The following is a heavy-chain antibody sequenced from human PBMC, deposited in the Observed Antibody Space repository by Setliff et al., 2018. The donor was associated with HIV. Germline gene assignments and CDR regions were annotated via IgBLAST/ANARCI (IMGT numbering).Heavy chain of an antibody. V-gene: IGHV4-59*08. Sequence: SETLSLTCSVSGGSISTYHWSWIRQPPGKGLEWIGYIYKSGSTNYSPSLKSRVTISPGTSKNQFSLKLTSVTAADTAAYYCARLSDTAMASFDSWGQGILVTVSS. D-gene: IGHD5-18*01. CDR3: ARLSDTAMASFDS. CDR2: IYKSGST. CDR1: GGSISTYH. J-gene: IGHJ4*02.